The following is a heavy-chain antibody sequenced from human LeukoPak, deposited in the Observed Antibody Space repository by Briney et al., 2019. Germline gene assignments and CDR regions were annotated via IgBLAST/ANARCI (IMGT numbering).Heavy chain of an antibody. CDR1: GFTVSSNY. CDR3: ARGWGITLGVSFYI. CDR2: IYSGGST. V-gene: IGHV3-53*01. J-gene: IGHJ3*02. D-gene: IGHD3-16*01. Sequence: GGSLRLSCAASGFTVSSNYMSWVRQAPGKGLEWVSVIYSGGSTYYADSVKGRFTISRDNSKNTLYLQMNSLRAEDTAVYYCARGWGITLGVSFYIWGQGTMVTVSS.